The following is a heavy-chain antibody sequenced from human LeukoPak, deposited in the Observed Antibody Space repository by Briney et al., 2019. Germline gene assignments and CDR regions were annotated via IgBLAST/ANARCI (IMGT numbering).Heavy chain of an antibody. V-gene: IGHV3-21*01. J-gene: IGHJ4*02. Sequence: GGSLRLSCAASGFTFSSYSMNWVRQAPGKGLEWVSSISSSSSYIYYADSVKGRFTISRDNAKNSLYLQMNSLRAEDTAVYYCARGSGSMVRGVTYYFDYWGQGTLVTVSS. CDR3: ARGSGSMVRGVTYYFDY. D-gene: IGHD3-10*01. CDR2: ISSSSSYI. CDR1: GFTFSSYS.